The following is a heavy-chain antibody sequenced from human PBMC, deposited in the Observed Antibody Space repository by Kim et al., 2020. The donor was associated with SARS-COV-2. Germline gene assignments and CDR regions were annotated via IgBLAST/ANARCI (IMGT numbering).Heavy chain of an antibody. V-gene: IGHV4-59*08. D-gene: IGHD3-10*01. J-gene: IGHJ4*02. CDR1: GASISGYY. Sequence: SETLSLTCTVSGASISGYYWSWVRQPPGKRLEWIGYFFYNTRTWYSPSLTSRVTISVDTSKNQFSLRLTAVTAADTAVYYCARHYNTHNYPVDYWGPGT. CDR3: ARHYNTHNYPVDY. CDR2: FFYNTRT.